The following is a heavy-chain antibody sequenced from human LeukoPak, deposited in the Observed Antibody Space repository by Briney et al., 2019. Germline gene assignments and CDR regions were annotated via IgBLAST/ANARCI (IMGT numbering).Heavy chain of an antibody. V-gene: IGHV1-69*13. CDR3: ARAYMTATRHFDS. CDR2: IIPIFGTP. CDR1: GYSFTNYD. D-gene: IGHD2-21*02. Sequence: ASVKVSCKASGYSFTNYDINWVRQATGQGLEWMGGIIPIFGTPHYAQKFQDRVTITADASTSTAYMELSSLRSEDTAVYYCARAYMTATRHFDSWGQGTLVTVSS. J-gene: IGHJ4*02.